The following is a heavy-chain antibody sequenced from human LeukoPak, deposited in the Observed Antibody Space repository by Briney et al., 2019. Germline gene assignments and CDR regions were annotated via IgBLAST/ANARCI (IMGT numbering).Heavy chain of an antibody. CDR3: ARGDFGIAVARYYMDV. V-gene: IGHV1-69*05. D-gene: IGHD6-19*01. CDR2: IIPIFGTA. CDR1: GGTFSSYA. Sequence: SAKVSCKASGGTFSSYAISWVRQAPGQGLEWMGRIIPIFGTANYAQKFQGRVTITTDESTSTAYMELSSLRSEDTAVYYCARGDFGIAVARYYMDVWGKGTTVTVSS. J-gene: IGHJ6*03.